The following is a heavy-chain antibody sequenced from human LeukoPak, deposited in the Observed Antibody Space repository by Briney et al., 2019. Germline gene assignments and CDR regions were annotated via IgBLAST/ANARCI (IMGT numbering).Heavy chain of an antibody. D-gene: IGHD4-23*01. CDR2: IYTSGST. V-gene: IGHV4-61*02. CDR3: ARDLTTVVTGRYAFDI. CDR1: GGSISSGSYY. Sequence: PSETLSLTCTVSGGSISSGSYYWNWIRQPAGKGLEWIGRIYTSGSTNYNPSLKSRVTISVDTSKNQFSLKLSSVTAADTAVYYCARDLTTVVTGRYAFDIWGQGTMVTVSS. J-gene: IGHJ3*02.